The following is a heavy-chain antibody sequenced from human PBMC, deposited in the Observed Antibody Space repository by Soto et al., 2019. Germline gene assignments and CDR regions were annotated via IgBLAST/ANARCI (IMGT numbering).Heavy chain of an antibody. D-gene: IGHD3-22*01. CDR3: ASWAHYSDRSGYYLPFDY. V-gene: IGHV1-69*13. CDR2: IIPIFGTA. J-gene: IGHJ4*02. CDR1: GGTFSSYA. Sequence: SVKVSCKASGGTFSSYAISWVRQAPGQGLEWMGGIIPIFGTANYAQKFQGRVTITADESTSTAYMELSSLRSEDTAVYYCASWAHYSDRSGYYLPFDYWGQGTLVTVSS.